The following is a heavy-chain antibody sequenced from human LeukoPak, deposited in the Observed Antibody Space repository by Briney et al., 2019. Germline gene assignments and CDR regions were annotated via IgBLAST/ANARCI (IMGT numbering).Heavy chain of an antibody. CDR2: IYYSGST. Sequence: PSETLSLTCTVSGGSISSSSYYWGWIRQPPGKGLEWIGSIYYSGSTYYNPSLKSRVTISVDTSKNQFSLKLSSVTAADTAVYYCARARYCSSTSCYTPFDYWGQGTLVTVSS. D-gene: IGHD2-2*02. CDR1: GGSISSSSYY. CDR3: ARARYCSSTSCYTPFDY. J-gene: IGHJ4*02. V-gene: IGHV4-39*07.